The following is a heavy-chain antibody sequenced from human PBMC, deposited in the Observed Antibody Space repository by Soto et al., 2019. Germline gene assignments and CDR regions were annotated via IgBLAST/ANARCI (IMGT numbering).Heavy chain of an antibody. CDR3: ARERLNYDSIGPDAFDI. D-gene: IGHD3-22*01. CDR2: IYYSGST. J-gene: IGHJ3*02. Sequence: TLSLTCTVSGGSISSGGYSWSWVRQPPGKCLEWIGYIYYSGSTYYNPSLKSRVTISVDTSKNQFSLKLSSVTAADTAVYYCARERLNYDSIGPDAFDIWGQGTMVTVSS. V-gene: IGHV4-30-2*01. CDR1: GGSISSGGYS.